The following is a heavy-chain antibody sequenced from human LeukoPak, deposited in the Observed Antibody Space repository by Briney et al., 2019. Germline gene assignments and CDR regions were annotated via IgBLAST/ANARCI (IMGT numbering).Heavy chain of an antibody. CDR3: ARLFRAKTGITMVRGVRSSVYYFDY. D-gene: IGHD3-10*01. V-gene: IGHV4-34*01. CDR2: INHSGST. Sequence: SETLSLTCAVYGGSFSGYYWSWIRQPPGKGLEWIGEINHSGSTNYNPSLKSRVTISVDTSKNQFSLKLSSVTAADTAVYYCARLFRAKTGITMVRGVRSSVYYFDYWGQGTLVTVSS. CDR1: GGSFSGYY. J-gene: IGHJ4*02.